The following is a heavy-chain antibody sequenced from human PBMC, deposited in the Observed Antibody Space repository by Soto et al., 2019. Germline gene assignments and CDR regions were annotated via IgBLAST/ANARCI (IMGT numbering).Heavy chain of an antibody. CDR3: ASGRDSSSWAEFDY. Sequence: ASVKVSCKASGYTFTGYYMHWVRQAPGQGLEWMGWINPNSGGTNYAQKFQGRVTMTRDTSISTAYMELSRQRSDDTAVYNCASGRDSSSWAEFDYWGQGTLVTISS. CDR1: GYTFTGYY. CDR2: INPNSGGT. V-gene: IGHV1-2*02. J-gene: IGHJ4*02. D-gene: IGHD6-13*01.